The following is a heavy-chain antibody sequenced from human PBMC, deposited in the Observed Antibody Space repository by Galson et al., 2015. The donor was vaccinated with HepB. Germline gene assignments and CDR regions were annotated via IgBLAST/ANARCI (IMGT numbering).Heavy chain of an antibody. Sequence: SCKASGYTFTSYAMNWVRQAPGQGLEWMGWINTNTGNPTYAQGFTGRFVFSLDTSVSTAYLQISSLKAEDTAVYYCARDLDTAMVSFFDYWGQGTLVTVSS. CDR3: ARDLDTAMVSFFDY. V-gene: IGHV7-4-1*02. CDR1: GYTFTSYA. D-gene: IGHD5-18*01. CDR2: INTNTGNP. J-gene: IGHJ4*02.